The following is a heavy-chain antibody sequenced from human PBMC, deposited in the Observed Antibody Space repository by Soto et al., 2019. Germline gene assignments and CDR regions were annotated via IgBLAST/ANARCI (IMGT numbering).Heavy chain of an antibody. D-gene: IGHD5-12*01. CDR3: ARHLSRAGIVATIVAFHI. Sequence: QLQLQESGPGLVKPSETLSLTCTVSGGSISSSSYYWGWIRQPPGKGLEWIGSIYSSGSTYYNPSLKSRVTISVDTSKNQFSLKLTSVTAADTAVYYCARHLSRAGIVATIVAFHIWGQGTMVTVSS. V-gene: IGHV4-39*01. CDR2: IYSSGST. J-gene: IGHJ3*02. CDR1: GGSISSSSYY.